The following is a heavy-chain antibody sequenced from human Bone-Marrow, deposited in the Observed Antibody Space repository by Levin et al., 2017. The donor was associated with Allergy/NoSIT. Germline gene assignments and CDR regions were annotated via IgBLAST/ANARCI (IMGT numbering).Heavy chain of an antibody. Sequence: PGESLKISCAASGFTFSSYDINWVRQAPGKGLEWVAIISYDAANKYYADSVKGRFTISRDNSKNVMYLQMNSLRPEDTAVYYCTRGTWLWDYWGQGTLVTVSS. CDR1: GFTFSSYD. CDR2: ISYDAANK. D-gene: IGHD3-22*01. CDR3: TRGTWLWDY. J-gene: IGHJ4*02. V-gene: IGHV3-30*04.